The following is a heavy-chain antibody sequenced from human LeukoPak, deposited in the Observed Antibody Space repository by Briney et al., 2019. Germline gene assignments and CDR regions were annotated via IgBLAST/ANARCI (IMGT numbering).Heavy chain of an antibody. CDR1: GFTFSSYG. CDR2: ITSSSSYI. V-gene: IGHV3-21*04. J-gene: IGHJ4*02. Sequence: GGSLRLSCAASGFTFSSYGMNWVRQAPGKGLEWVSSITSSSSYIYYADSVKDRFTISRDNAKNSLYLEMNSLRAEDTAVYYCAGDSSGYWSFMDYWGQGTLVTVSS. D-gene: IGHD3-22*01. CDR3: AGDSSGYWSFMDY.